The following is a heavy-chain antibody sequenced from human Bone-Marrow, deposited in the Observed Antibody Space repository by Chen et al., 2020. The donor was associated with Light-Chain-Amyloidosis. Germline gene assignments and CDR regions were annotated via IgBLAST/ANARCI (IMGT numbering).Heavy chain of an antibody. Sequence: EVQLLESGGGLVQPGGSLRLSCAASGFTFSSYAMTWVRQAPGKGLEWVSTISGSGGSTYYADSVKGRFTISRDNSKNTLYLQMNSLRAEDTAVYYCASTGGAVNPYFYYYYMDVWGRGTTVTVSS. V-gene: IGHV3-23*01. J-gene: IGHJ6*03. D-gene: IGHD3-10*01. CDR2: ISGSGGST. CDR3: ASTGGAVNPYFYYYYMDV. CDR1: GFTFSSYA.